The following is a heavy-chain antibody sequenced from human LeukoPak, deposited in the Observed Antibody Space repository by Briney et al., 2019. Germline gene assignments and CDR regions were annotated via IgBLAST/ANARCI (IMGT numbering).Heavy chain of an antibody. CDR2: IYYSGSI. J-gene: IGHJ5*02. CDR3: ARHHDYGDYFDP. CDR1: GGSISSYY. D-gene: IGHD4-17*01. V-gene: IGHV4-59*08. Sequence: SETLSLTCTVSGGSISSYYWSWIRQPPGKGLEWIGYIYYSGSINYNPSLKSRVTISVDTSKNQFSLKLSSVTAADTAVYYCARHHDYGDYFDPWGQGTLVTVSS.